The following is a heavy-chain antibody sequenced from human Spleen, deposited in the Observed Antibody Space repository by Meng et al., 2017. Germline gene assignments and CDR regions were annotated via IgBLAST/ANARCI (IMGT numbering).Heavy chain of an antibody. J-gene: IGHJ6*02. CDR3: GSSSPYYYYGMDV. V-gene: IGHV4-38-2*02. CDR2: VHYTGAT. Sequence: SETLSLTCTVSGYSISSGYYWGWIRQPPGKGLEWIGSVHYTGATYYNPSLKSRVTISVDTSKNQFSLKLSSVTAADTAVYYCGSSSPYYYYGMDVWGQGATVTVSS. CDR1: GYSISSGYY. D-gene: IGHD2-2*01.